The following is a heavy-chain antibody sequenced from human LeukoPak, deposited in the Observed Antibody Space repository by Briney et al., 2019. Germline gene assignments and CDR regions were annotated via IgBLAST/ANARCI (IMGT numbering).Heavy chain of an antibody. CDR2: IRQDGSEK. V-gene: IGHV3-7*01. CDR1: GFTFSGHW. CDR3: AKGEGLWFGELSY. Sequence: GGSLRLSCTASGFTFSGHWMSWVRQAPGKGLEWVASIRQDGSEKHYVDSVEGRFIISRDNAKNSLHLQMNSLRAEDTAVYYCAKGEGLWFGELSYWGQGTLVTVSS. D-gene: IGHD3-10*01. J-gene: IGHJ4*02.